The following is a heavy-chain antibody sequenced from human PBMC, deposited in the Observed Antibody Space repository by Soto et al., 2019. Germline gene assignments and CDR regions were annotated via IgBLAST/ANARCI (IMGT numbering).Heavy chain of an antibody. Sequence: PSQTLSLTCAISGDSVSIKSAAWNLIRQSPSRGLEWLGRTYYRSKWYNGYAVSVKSRIIINPDTSKNQFSLQLNSVTPEDTAVYYCARSGNEGAVDYWGQGTLVTVS. J-gene: IGHJ4*02. CDR3: ARSGNEGAVDY. V-gene: IGHV6-1*01. CDR2: TYYRSKWYN. D-gene: IGHD1-26*01. CDR1: GDSVSIKSAA.